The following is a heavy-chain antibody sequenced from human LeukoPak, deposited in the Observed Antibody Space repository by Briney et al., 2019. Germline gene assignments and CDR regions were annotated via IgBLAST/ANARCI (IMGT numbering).Heavy chain of an antibody. CDR3: ARYGMTTVTAWGFDY. CDR1: GGSISSYY. CDR2: IYYTGSI. J-gene: IGHJ4*02. V-gene: IGHV4-59*01. D-gene: IGHD4-17*01. Sequence: SETLSLTCTVSGGSISSYYWSWIRQPPGKGLEWIGYIYYTGSIMYNPSLKTRVTMSVDTSKNQFSLKVRSVTAADTAVYYCARYGMTTVTAWGFDYRGQGTLVTVSS.